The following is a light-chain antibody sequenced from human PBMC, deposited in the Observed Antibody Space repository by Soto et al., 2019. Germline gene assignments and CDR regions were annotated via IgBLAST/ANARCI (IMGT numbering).Light chain of an antibody. Sequence: QSVLTQPASVSGSPGQSITISCTGTSSDVGNYNLVSWYQQHPGKAPKLIIYATSKRPSGVSNRYSGSKSGNTASLSIPGLQAEEEANYYCCSYAGSKTFTFGGGTKVTVL. J-gene: IGLJ2*01. CDR1: SSDVGNYNL. V-gene: IGLV2-23*02. CDR3: CSYAGSKTFT. CDR2: ATS.